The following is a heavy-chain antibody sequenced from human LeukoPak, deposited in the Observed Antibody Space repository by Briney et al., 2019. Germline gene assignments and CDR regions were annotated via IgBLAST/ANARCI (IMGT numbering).Heavy chain of an antibody. CDR2: IYIGGST. D-gene: IGHD3-22*01. CDR1: GVSISSYC. V-gene: IGHV4-4*07. J-gene: IGHJ5*02. CDR3: ATSWLNQPYNWFDP. Sequence: SETLSLTCSVSGVSISSYCWSWIRQPAAKGLEWIGRIYIGGSTNYNPSLKSRVTMSVDTSKNQFSLRLSSVTAADTAVYYCATSWLNQPYNWFDPWGQGTLVTVSS.